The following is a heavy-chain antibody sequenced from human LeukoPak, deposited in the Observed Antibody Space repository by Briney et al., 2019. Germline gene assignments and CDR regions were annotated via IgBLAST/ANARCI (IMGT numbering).Heavy chain of an antibody. CDR3: ARDWGLRRDWYFDL. Sequence: SETLSLTCTVSGGSISSSSYYWGWIRQPPGKGLEWIGSIYYSGSTYYNPSLKSRVTISVDTSKNQFSLKLSSVTAADTAVYYCARDWGLRRDWYFDLWGRGTLVTVSS. D-gene: IGHD4-17*01. CDR1: GGSISSSSYY. J-gene: IGHJ2*01. CDR2: IYYSGST. V-gene: IGHV4-39*07.